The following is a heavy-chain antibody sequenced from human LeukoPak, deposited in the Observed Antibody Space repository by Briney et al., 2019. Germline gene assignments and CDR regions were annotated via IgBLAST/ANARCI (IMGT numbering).Heavy chain of an antibody. V-gene: IGHV4-30-4*08. CDR1: GGSISSGDYY. J-gene: IGHJ4*02. D-gene: IGHD3-3*01. Sequence: PSETLSLTCTVSGGSISSGDYYWSWIRQPPGKGLEWIGYIHYSGSTYYNPSLKSRVTISVDTSKNQFSLKLTSVTAADTAVYYCARGPTYYDFWSGPPYFDYWGQGTLVTVSS. CDR2: IHYSGST. CDR3: ARGPTYYDFWSGPPYFDY.